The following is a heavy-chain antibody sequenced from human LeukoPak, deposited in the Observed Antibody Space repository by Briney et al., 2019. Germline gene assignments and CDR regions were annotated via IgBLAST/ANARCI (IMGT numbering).Heavy chain of an antibody. V-gene: IGHV4-30-4*01. Sequence: SETLSLTCTVSGGSISSGDYYWSWIRQPPGKGLEWIGYIYYSGSTYYNPSLKSRVTISVDTSKNQFSLKLSSVTAADTAVYYCARGSGGYSGYELPVDWGQGTLVTVSS. J-gene: IGHJ4*02. CDR3: ARGSGGYSGYELPVD. D-gene: IGHD5-12*01. CDR2: IYYSGST. CDR1: GGSISSGDYY.